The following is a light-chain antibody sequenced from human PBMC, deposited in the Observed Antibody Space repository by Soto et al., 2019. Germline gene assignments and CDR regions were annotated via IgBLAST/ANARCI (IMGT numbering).Light chain of an antibody. CDR2: SSD. CDR1: SSNIGRNT. J-gene: IGLJ3*02. Sequence: QSVLTQPPSASGTPGQRVTISCSGSSSNIGRNTVKWYRQLPGTAPKLLIGSSDQRPSGVPDRFSGSQSGTSASLAISGLQSEDEADYICAAWDDILNAGAFGGGTKLTVL. V-gene: IGLV1-44*01. CDR3: AAWDDILNAGA.